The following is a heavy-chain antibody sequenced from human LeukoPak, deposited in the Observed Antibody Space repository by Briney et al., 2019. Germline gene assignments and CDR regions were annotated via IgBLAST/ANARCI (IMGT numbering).Heavy chain of an antibody. CDR3: ATSLTTVTHYYYYMDV. J-gene: IGHJ6*03. CDR2: INHSGNT. CDR1: GGSISSYY. D-gene: IGHD4-11*01. Sequence: PSETLSLTCTVSGGSISSYYWSWIRQSPGKGLEWIGEINHSGNTNYNPSLKSRVTISVGTSKNQFSLKLSSVTAADTAVYYCATSLTTVTHYYYYMDVWGKGTTVTISS. V-gene: IGHV4-34*01.